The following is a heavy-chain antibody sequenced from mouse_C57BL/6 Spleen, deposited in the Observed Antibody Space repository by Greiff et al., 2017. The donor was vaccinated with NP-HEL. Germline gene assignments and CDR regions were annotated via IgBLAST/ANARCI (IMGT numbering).Heavy chain of an antibody. D-gene: IGHD5-1-1*01. CDR1: GFTFSSYA. J-gene: IGHJ1*03. V-gene: IGHV5S21*01. CDR2: ISSGGDYI. CDR3: ARGGRLIPLYWYFDV. Sequence: EVQGVESGEGLVKPGGSLKLSCAASGFTFSSYAMSWVRQTPEKRLEWVAYISSGGDYIYYADTVKGRFTISRDNARNTLYLQMSSLKSEDTTMYYCARGGRLIPLYWYFDVWGTGTTVTVSS.